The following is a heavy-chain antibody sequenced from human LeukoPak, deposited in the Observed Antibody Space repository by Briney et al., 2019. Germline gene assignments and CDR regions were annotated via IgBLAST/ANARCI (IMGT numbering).Heavy chain of an antibody. CDR1: GGSFSGYY. V-gene: IGHV4-34*01. CDR3: ARGVGTMIVVVMNFDY. J-gene: IGHJ4*02. CDR2: INHSGST. D-gene: IGHD3-22*01. Sequence: SETLSLTCAVYGGSFSGYYRSWIRQPPGKGLEWIGEINHSGSTNYNPSLKSRVTISVDTSKNQFSLKLSSVTAADTAVYYCARGVGTMIVVVMNFDYWGQGTLVTVSS.